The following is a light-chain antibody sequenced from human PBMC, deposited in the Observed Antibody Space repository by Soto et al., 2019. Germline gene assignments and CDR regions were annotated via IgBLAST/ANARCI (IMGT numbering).Light chain of an antibody. Sequence: QTVVTQPPSASGTPGQRVTISCSGSSSNIGSNTVNWYQQVPGTTPNLLIYNNNQRPSGVPDRFSGSKSGTSASLAISGVQSEDEADYYCAAWDDRLKGVLFGGGTKLTVL. J-gene: IGLJ2*01. CDR1: SSNIGSNT. CDR2: NNN. CDR3: AAWDDRLKGVL. V-gene: IGLV1-44*01.